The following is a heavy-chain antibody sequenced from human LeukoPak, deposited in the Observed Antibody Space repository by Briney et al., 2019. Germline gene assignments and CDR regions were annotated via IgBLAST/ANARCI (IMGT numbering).Heavy chain of an antibody. CDR2: IDPSDSYT. D-gene: IGHD6-6*01. Sequence: GESLKISCKGSGYSFTSYWISWVRQMPGKGLEWMWRIDPSDSYTNYSPSFQGHVTISADKSISTAYLQWSSLKASDTAMYYCARRVSSSGWFDPWGQGTLVTVSS. V-gene: IGHV5-10-1*01. CDR3: ARRVSSSGWFDP. CDR1: GYSFTSYW. J-gene: IGHJ5*02.